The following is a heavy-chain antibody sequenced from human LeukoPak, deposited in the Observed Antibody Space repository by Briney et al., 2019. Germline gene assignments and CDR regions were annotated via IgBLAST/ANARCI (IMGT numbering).Heavy chain of an antibody. D-gene: IGHD5-18*01. CDR1: GYTFTDYY. Sequence: ASVKVSCKTSGYTFTDYYMHWVRQAPGQGLEWMAWINPNSGDTNNEYKFHGRVTMTRDTSISTAYMELSGLTSDDTAVYYCARGGNSRRDAFDIWGQGTMVTVSS. CDR2: INPNSGDT. V-gene: IGHV1-2*02. J-gene: IGHJ3*02. CDR3: ARGGNSRRDAFDI.